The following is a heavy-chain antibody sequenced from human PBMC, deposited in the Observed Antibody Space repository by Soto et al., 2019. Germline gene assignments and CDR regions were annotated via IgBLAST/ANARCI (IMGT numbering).Heavy chain of an antibody. CDR1: GGSISTYY. CDR2: IYFGGST. J-gene: IGHJ6*03. V-gene: IGHV4-59*08. CDR3: ARSPGYCSGTTCYHKPYYYYYYMDV. D-gene: IGHD2-2*01. Sequence: SETLSLTCTVSGGSISTYYWSWIRQPPGKGLEWIGYIYFGGSTNYNPSLKSRVTISVDTSKNQLSLKLTSVTAADTAMYYCARSPGYCSGTTCYHKPYYYYYYMDVWGKGTPVTVSS.